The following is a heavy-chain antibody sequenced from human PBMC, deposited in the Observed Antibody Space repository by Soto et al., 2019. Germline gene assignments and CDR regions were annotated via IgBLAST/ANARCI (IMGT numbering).Heavy chain of an antibody. D-gene: IGHD3-10*01. CDR3: ARDRRRLLWSY. J-gene: IGHJ4*02. V-gene: IGHV4-39*02. CDR1: GGSVSSSGYY. CDR2: VYYSGST. Sequence: SETLSLTCTVSGGSVSSSGYYWGWVRQPPGKGLEWIGSVYYSGSTYYNPSLESRVTISVDNAKNSLYLKMNSLRAEDTAVYYCARDRRRLLWSYWGQGTLVTVSS.